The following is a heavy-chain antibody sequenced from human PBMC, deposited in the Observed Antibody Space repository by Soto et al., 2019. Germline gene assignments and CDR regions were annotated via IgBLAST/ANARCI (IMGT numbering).Heavy chain of an antibody. CDR3: ARLNHCSSTSCYEPHGAFDI. J-gene: IGHJ3*02. CDR2: INPNSGGT. Sequence: GASVKVSCKASGYTFTGYYMHWVRQAPGQGLEWMGWINPNSGGTNYAQKFQGWVTMTRDTSISTAYMELSRLRSDDTAVYYCARLNHCSSTSCYEPHGAFDIWGQGTMVTVSS. V-gene: IGHV1-2*04. CDR1: GYTFTGYY. D-gene: IGHD2-2*01.